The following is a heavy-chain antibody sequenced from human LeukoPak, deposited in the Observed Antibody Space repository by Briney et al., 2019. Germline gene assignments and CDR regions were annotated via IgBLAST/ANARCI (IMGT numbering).Heavy chain of an antibody. CDR2: IYYSGTT. Sequence: SETLSLTCNVSGASISSKSYYWGWIRQPPGKGLEWIGNIYYSGTTYYNPSLNSRVTTSVDTSKNQFSLKLSSVTAADTAVYYCASYYYYDSIGYSYRFDYWGQGILVTVSS. CDR1: GASISSKSYY. J-gene: IGHJ4*02. D-gene: IGHD3-22*01. V-gene: IGHV4-39*07. CDR3: ASYYYYDSIGYSYRFDY.